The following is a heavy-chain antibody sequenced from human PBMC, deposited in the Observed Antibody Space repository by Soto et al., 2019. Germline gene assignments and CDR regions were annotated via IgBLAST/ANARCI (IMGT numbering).Heavy chain of an antibody. V-gene: IGHV4-34*01. CDR1: GGSFSGYY. J-gene: IGHJ4*02. D-gene: IGHD6-13*01. CDR3: ARGGAGGLIATAVPRGY. Sequence: QVQLQQRGAGLLKPSETLALTCAVYGGSFSGYYWNWIRQPPGKGLEWIGEINHSGSTNYNPSLKGEVTISVDTSKSQFSLKLRSVSAADTAVYYCARGGAGGLIATAVPRGYWGQGTLVTVSS. CDR2: INHSGST.